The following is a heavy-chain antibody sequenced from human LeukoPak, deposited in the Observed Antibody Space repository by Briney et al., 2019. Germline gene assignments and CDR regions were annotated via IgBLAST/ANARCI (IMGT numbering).Heavy chain of an antibody. CDR2: ISGDGGST. CDR3: AKDGGYYDFDS. D-gene: IGHD5-12*01. CDR1: GFTFDDYA. J-gene: IGHJ4*02. V-gene: IGHV3-43*02. Sequence: GGSLRLSCAASGFTFDDYAMHWVRQAPGKGLEWVSLISGDGGSTYYADSVKGRFTISRDNSKNTLYLQMYSLRVEDTAVYYCAKDGGYYDFDSWGQGTLVTVSS.